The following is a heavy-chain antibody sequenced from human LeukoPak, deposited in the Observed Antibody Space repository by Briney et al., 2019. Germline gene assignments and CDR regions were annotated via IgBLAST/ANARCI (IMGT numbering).Heavy chain of an antibody. CDR2: ISAYNGNT. J-gene: IGHJ6*02. V-gene: IGHV1-18*01. Sequence: GASVKVSCKASGYTFTSYGISWVRQAPGQGLEWMGWISAYNGNTNYAQKLQGRVTMTTDTSTSTAYTELRSLRSDDTAVYYCARDGVVVVAAYYYYYGMDVWGQGTTVTVSS. D-gene: IGHD2-15*01. CDR3: ARDGVVVVAAYYYYYGMDV. CDR1: GYTFTSYG.